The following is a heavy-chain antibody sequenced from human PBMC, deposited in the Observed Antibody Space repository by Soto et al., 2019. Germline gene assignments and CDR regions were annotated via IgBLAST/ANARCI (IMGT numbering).Heavy chain of an antibody. J-gene: IGHJ5*02. V-gene: IGHV4-34*01. Sequence: QVRLQQWGAGLLKPSETLSLTCAVYGGSFSGYYWSWIRQPPGKGLEWIGEINHSGSTNYNPSLRSRVTISVDTSTNQLSRKLSSVTAADTAVYYCARGPCCCGGSGFDPWGQGTLVTVSS. D-gene: IGHD2-15*01. CDR3: ARGPCCCGGSGFDP. CDR2: INHSGST. CDR1: GGSFSGYY.